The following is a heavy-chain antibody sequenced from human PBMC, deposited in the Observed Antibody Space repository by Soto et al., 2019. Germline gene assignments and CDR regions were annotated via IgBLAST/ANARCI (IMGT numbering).Heavy chain of an antibody. V-gene: IGHV3-53*01. J-gene: IGHJ4*02. CDR3: HGYGY. CDR1: GFTVSSSNY. Sequence: EVQLVESGGGLIQPGGSLRLSCVVSGFTVSSSNYMSWVRQAPGKGLEWVAVIYTGGTTYYADSVKGRFTISRDNSKNTLYLQMNSLRAEDTAVYYCHGYGYWGQGTLVTVSS. D-gene: IGHD5-12*01. CDR2: IYTGGTT.